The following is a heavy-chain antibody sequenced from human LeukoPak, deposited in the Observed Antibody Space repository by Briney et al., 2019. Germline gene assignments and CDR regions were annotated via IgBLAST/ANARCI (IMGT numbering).Heavy chain of an antibody. CDR2: ISSTSTYI. Sequence: PGGSLRLSCAASGFTFSSYSMNCVRQAPGKGLEWVSSISSTSTYIYYADSVKGRFTISRDNAKNSLYLQMHSLRAEDTAVYYCACLVGATQDVWGKGTTVIVSS. J-gene: IGHJ6*04. V-gene: IGHV3-21*01. CDR3: ACLVGATQDV. CDR1: GFTFSSYS. D-gene: IGHD1-26*01.